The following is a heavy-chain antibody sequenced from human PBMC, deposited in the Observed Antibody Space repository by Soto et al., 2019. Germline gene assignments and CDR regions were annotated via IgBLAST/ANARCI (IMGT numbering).Heavy chain of an antibody. Sequence: GGSLRLSCAASGVTFSNNAMNWVRQAPGKGLEWVSYIGLGSSTKYYADSVEGRFTISRDNAKNSLYLQMNSLRAEDTAVYYCARDQLYYNDISGRPLNAFDVWGQGTMVTVSS. J-gene: IGHJ3*01. CDR1: GVTFSNNA. D-gene: IGHD3-22*01. CDR2: IGLGSSTK. CDR3: ARDQLYYNDISGRPLNAFDV. V-gene: IGHV3-48*01.